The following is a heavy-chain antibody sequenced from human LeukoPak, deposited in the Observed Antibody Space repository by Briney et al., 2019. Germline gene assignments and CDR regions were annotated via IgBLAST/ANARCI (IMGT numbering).Heavy chain of an antibody. CDR3: ARPLRYYGSGSSGGYYYYGMDV. Sequence: GASVKVSCKASGGTFSSYAISWVRQAPGQGLEWMGRIIPILGIANYAQKFQGRVTITADKSTSTVYMELSSLRSEDTAVYYCARPLRYYGSGSSGGYYYYGMDVWGQGTTVTVSS. CDR2: IIPILGIA. CDR1: GGTFSSYA. J-gene: IGHJ6*02. V-gene: IGHV1-69*04. D-gene: IGHD3-10*01.